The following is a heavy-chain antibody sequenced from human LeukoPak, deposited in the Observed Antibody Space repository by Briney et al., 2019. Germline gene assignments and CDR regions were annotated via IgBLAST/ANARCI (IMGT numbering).Heavy chain of an antibody. Sequence: GASVKVSCKASGGRFSDYTITWVRQIPGQGLEWMGRITPMFGMADYAQNFHDRVPIPADKPTTTAYMDRRGLRSEDTAVYYCAGGGRDDFNSWFDPWGQGTLVTVSS. CDR3: AGGGRDDFNSWFDP. CDR2: ITPMFGMA. J-gene: IGHJ5*02. CDR1: GGRFSDYT. D-gene: IGHD5-24*01. V-gene: IGHV1-69*02.